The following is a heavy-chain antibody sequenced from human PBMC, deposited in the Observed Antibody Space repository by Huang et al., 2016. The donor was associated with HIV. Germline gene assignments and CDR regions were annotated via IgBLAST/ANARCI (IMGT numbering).Heavy chain of an antibody. Sequence: QVQLVQSGAEVKKPGASVKVSCKASGYTFTSYGISWVRQAPGQGLEWMGWSSAYNGNTNYAQNLQGRVAMTTDTSTSTAYRELRSLRSDDTAVYYCARVSTPPTVTHDYWGQGTLVTVSS. J-gene: IGHJ4*02. V-gene: IGHV1-18*01. D-gene: IGHD4-17*01. CDR1: GYTFTSYG. CDR2: SSAYNGNT. CDR3: ARVSTPPTVTHDY.